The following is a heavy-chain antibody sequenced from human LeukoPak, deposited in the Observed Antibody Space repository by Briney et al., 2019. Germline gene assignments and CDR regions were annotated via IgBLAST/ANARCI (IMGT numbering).Heavy chain of an antibody. V-gene: IGHV4-34*01. D-gene: IGHD2-2*01. J-gene: IGHJ6*04. CDR3: ARASNLYCSSTSCPYYYYGMDV. CDR1: GGPFSGYY. CDR2: INHSGST. Sequence: SETLSLTCAVYGGPFSGYYWSWIRQPPGKGLEWIGEINHSGSTNYNPSLKSRVTISVDTSKNQFSLKLSSVTAADTAVYYCARASNLYCSSTSCPYYYYGMDVWGKGATVTVSS.